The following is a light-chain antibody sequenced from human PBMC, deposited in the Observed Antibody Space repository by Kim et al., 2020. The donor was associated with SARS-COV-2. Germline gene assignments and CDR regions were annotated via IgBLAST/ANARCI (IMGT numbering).Light chain of an antibody. CDR3: QQYHDWPRT. Sequence: EILMTQSPATLSVSPGERATLSCRATQSISTNLAWYQQKPGQAPRLLMSGASSRSTSVPARFSGSGSGTEFTLTITSLQSEDYAVYYCQQYHDWPRTFGQGTKVDIK. CDR1: QSISTN. J-gene: IGKJ1*01. CDR2: GAS. V-gene: IGKV3-15*01.